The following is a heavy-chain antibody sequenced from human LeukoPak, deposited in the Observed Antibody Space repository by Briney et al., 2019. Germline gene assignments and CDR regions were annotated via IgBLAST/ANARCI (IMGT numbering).Heavy chain of an antibody. CDR2: IYSGGST. V-gene: IGHV3-53*01. CDR1: GFTVSSNY. D-gene: IGHD3-10*01. CDR3: AREASEYYYGSGRGYFDY. J-gene: IGHJ4*02. Sequence: GGSLRLSCAASGFTVSSNYMSWVRQAPGKGLEWVSVIYSGGSTYYADSVKGRFTISRDNSKNTLYLQMNSLRAEDTAVYYCAREASEYYYGSGRGYFDYWGQGTLVTVSS.